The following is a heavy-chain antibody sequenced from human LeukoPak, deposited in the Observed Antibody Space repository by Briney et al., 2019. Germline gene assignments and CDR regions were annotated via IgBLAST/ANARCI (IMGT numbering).Heavy chain of an antibody. D-gene: IGHD1-26*01. J-gene: IGHJ4*02. Sequence: GGSLRLSCAASGFTFSSYGMHWVRQAPGKGLEWVAVISHDGSNKYYADSVKGRFTISRDNSKNTLYLQMNSLRAEDTAVYYCAKDVGAVRDFDYWGQGTLVTVSS. CDR3: AKDVGAVRDFDY. CDR1: GFTFSSYG. CDR2: ISHDGSNK. V-gene: IGHV3-30*18.